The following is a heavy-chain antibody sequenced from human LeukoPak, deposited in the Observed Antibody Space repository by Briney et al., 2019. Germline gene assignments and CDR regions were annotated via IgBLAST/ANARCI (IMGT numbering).Heavy chain of an antibody. Sequence: GGSLRLSCAASGFTFSSYWMHWVRQAPGKGLVWVSRINTDGSSTSYADSVKGRFTISRDNAKNSLYLQMNSLRAEDTALYYCAKDGQQQLVLPFDYWGQGTLVTVSS. V-gene: IGHV3-74*01. D-gene: IGHD6-13*01. CDR1: GFTFSSYW. J-gene: IGHJ4*02. CDR2: INTDGSST. CDR3: AKDGQQQLVLPFDY.